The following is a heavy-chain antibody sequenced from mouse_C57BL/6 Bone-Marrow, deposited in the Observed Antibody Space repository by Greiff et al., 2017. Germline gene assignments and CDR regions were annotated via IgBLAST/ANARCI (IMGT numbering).Heavy chain of an antibody. J-gene: IGHJ3*01. CDR3: ARDYGSSYRAY. V-gene: IGHV1-81*01. Sequence: QVQLKQSGAELARPGASVKLSCKASGYTFTSYGISWVKQRTGQGLEWIGEIYPRSGNTYYNEKFKGKATRTADKSSSTAYMELRSLTSEDSAVYFCARDYGSSYRAYWGQGTLVTVSA. D-gene: IGHD1-1*01. CDR1: GYTFTSYG. CDR2: IYPRSGNT.